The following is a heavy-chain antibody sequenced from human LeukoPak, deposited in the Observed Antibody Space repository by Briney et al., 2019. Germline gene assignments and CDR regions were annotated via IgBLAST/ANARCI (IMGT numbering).Heavy chain of an antibody. CDR1: GAPVNFYY. CDR3: AKESRLGGASGSHHFDY. CDR2: IYTRGNT. Sequence: TSETLSLTCTVSGAPVNFYYLSWIRHSAENGLEWIGRIYTRGNTNYNPSLKSRVTLSVDTSRNQFSLMLSSVTAADTAVYYCAKESRLGGASGSHHFDYWGQGVLVTVSS. D-gene: IGHD3-10*01. J-gene: IGHJ4*02. V-gene: IGHV4-4*07.